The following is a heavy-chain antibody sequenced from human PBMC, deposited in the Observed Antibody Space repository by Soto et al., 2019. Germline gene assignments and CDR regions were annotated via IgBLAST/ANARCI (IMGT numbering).Heavy chain of an antibody. CDR3: ARTSALPLGYPHGMDV. CDR1: GFSLNSNGMC. D-gene: IGHD7-27*01. CDR2: IDWDDDK. J-gene: IGHJ6*02. V-gene: IGHV2-70*13. Sequence: SGPTLVNPTQTLTLTCTFSGFSLNSNGMCVNWIRPPPGKALEWLALIDWDDDKYSSTSLKTRLTISRDTSKNQVVLTMTNMDPVDTATYYCARTSALPLGYPHGMDVWGQGTTVTVSS.